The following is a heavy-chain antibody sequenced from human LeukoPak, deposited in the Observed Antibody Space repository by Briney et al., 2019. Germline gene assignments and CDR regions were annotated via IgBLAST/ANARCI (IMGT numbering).Heavy chain of an antibody. D-gene: IGHD1-26*01. Sequence: PGGTLRLSCAASGFTFSSSEMNWVRQAPGKGLEWVSHISSGADHIYDADSVKGRFTISRDNAKNSVYLQMNSLRAEDTAIYYCATGYSGSYYLGDLDYWGQGTLVTVSS. CDR2: ISSGADHI. CDR1: GFTFSSSE. V-gene: IGHV3-48*03. J-gene: IGHJ4*02. CDR3: ATGYSGSYYLGDLDY.